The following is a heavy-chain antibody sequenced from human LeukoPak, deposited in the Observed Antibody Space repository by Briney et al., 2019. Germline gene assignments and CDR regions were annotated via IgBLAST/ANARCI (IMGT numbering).Heavy chain of an antibody. D-gene: IGHD6-25*01. CDR2: IHNDGGGT. J-gene: IGHJ4*02. CDR3: VRDQNYQLRL. V-gene: IGHV3-74*03. CDR1: GFIFDNYA. Sequence: GGSLRLSCAAAGFIFDNYAMHWVRQAPGKGLVWVSRIHNDGGGTTYADSVKGRFTISRDNAKNTLFLQMDSLRAEDTGTYYCVRDQNYQLRLWGQGTLVTVSS.